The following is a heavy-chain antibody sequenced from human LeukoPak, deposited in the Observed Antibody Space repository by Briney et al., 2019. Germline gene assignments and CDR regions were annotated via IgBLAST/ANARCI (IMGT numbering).Heavy chain of an antibody. Sequence: SETLSLTCAVSGGSISSYYWSWIRQPPGKGLEWIGYIYYSGSTNYNPSLKSRVTISVDTSKNQFSLKLSSVTAADTAVYYCARVSITMIHYWGQGTLVTVSS. J-gene: IGHJ4*02. CDR3: ARVSITMIHY. V-gene: IGHV4-59*01. D-gene: IGHD3-22*01. CDR2: IYYSGST. CDR1: GGSISSYY.